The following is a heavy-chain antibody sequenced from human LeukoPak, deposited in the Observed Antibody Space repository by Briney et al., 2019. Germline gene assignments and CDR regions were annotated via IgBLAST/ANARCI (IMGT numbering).Heavy chain of an antibody. CDR2: IYSGGST. V-gene: IGHV3-66*02. Sequence: PARSMRLSCAASGFTASSNYTSCVRQAHGKGLEWDSAIYSGGSTYYADSVKGRFTISRDNSKNTLYLQMNSLRAEDTAVYYCARDIVVVPAARDYWGQGTLVTVSS. CDR3: ARDIVVVPAARDY. J-gene: IGHJ4*02. D-gene: IGHD2-2*01. CDR1: GFTASSNY.